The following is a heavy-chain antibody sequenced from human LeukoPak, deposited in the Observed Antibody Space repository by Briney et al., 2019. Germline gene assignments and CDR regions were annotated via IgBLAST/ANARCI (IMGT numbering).Heavy chain of an antibody. CDR3: ARDYCSSTSCLFDY. J-gene: IGHJ4*02. D-gene: IGHD2-2*01. CDR1: GYTFTSYG. Sequence: ASVTVSCKASGYTFTSYGISWVRQAPGQGLEWMGWISAYNGNTNYAQKFQGRVTMTRDTSISTAYMELSRLRSDDTAVYYCARDYCSSTSCLFDYWGQGTLVTVSS. CDR2: ISAYNGNT. V-gene: IGHV1-18*01.